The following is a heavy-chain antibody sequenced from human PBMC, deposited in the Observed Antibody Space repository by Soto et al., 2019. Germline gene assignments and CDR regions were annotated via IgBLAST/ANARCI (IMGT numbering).Heavy chain of an antibody. CDR3: ESDAYTITVPLGVCDF. D-gene: IGHD3-3*01. Sequence: QVQLVESGGGVVQPGRSLRLSCAASGFTFSSYAMHWVRQAPGKGLEWVAVISYDGSNKYYADSVKGRFTISRDNSKISLYPQRISLRAEDTVVYDCESDAYTITVPLGVCDFWGQGTLVTVFS. CDR1: GFTFSSYA. J-gene: IGHJ4*02. V-gene: IGHV3-30-3*01. CDR2: ISYDGSNK.